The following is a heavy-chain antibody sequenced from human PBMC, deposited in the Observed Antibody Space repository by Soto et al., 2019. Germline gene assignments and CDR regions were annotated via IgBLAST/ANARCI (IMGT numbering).Heavy chain of an antibody. J-gene: IGHJ6*02. CDR3: AKGIAAAGTTVYYYYYGMDV. CDR1: GYTFTSYD. CDR2: MNPNSGNT. Sequence: SVKVSCKAAGYTFTSYDINWVQQPTGQGLERMGWMNPNSGNTGYAQKFQGRVTMTRNTSISAAYMELSRLRSDDTAVYYCAKGIAAAGTTVYYYYYGMDVWGQGTTVTVSS. V-gene: IGHV1-8*01. D-gene: IGHD6-13*01.